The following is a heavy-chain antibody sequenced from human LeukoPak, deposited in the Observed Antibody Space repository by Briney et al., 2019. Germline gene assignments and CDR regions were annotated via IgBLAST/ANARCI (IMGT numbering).Heavy chain of an antibody. CDR2: IIPIFGTA. CDR3: AREPTYYYDSSGYYYFDY. J-gene: IGHJ4*02. Sequence: GASVKVSCKASGGTFSSYAISWVRQAPGQGLEWMGGIIPIFGTANYAQKFQGRVTITADESTSTAYMELSSLRSEDTAVYYCAREPTYYYDSSGYYYFDYWGQGTLVTVSS. D-gene: IGHD3-22*01. CDR1: GGTFSSYA. V-gene: IGHV1-69*13.